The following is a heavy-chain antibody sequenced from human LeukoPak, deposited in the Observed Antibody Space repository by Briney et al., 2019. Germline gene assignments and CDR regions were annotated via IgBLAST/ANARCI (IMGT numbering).Heavy chain of an antibody. CDR1: GFTFSSYW. CDR3: ARVVGGDYGGYLDA. V-gene: IGHV3-53*01. D-gene: IGHD4-17*01. CDR2: VHSSGGA. Sequence: GGSLRLSCVASGFTFSSYWMHWVRQDPRKGLVWVSIVHSSGGASYADSVKGRFTLSSDNSKNTLYLQMNILRVEDTAVYFCARVVGGDYGGYLDAWGQGTPVTVSS. J-gene: IGHJ4*02.